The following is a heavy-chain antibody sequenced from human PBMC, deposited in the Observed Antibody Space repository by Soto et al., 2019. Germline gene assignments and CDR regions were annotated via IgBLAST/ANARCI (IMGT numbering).Heavy chain of an antibody. J-gene: IGHJ4*02. D-gene: IGHD5-12*01. V-gene: IGHV3-7*01. Sequence: PGGSLRLSCAASGSTFSSYWMSWVRQAPGKGLEWVANIKQDGSEKYYVDSVKGRFTISRDNAKNSLYLQMNSLRAEDTAVYYCARDIVATIRGLDYWGQGTLVTVSS. CDR2: IKQDGSEK. CDR3: ARDIVATIRGLDY. CDR1: GSTFSSYW.